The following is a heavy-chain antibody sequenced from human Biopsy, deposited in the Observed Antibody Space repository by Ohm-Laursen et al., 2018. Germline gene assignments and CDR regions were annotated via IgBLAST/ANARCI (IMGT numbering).Heavy chain of an antibody. CDR1: GKTFSDYQ. V-gene: IGHV4-34*08. Sequence: SDILSLTCAVFGKTFSDYQWSWIRQPPGKGLEWIGQINQSGTTNYNPSLKSRVSISADASKYEFSLRLTSVTAADTAVYFCGNEVHGRDYWGLGAQVTVSS. CDR2: INQSGTT. D-gene: IGHD2-15*01. CDR3: GNEVHGRDY. J-gene: IGHJ4*02.